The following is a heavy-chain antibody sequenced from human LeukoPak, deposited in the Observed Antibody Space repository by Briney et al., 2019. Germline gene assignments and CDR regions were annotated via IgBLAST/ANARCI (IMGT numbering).Heavy chain of an antibody. CDR2: IRQDGSEK. Sequence: PGGSLRLSCAASGFIYTSYWMSWVRQAPGKGLEWVANIRQDGSEKYYVDSVKGRFTISRDNAKNSLYLQMNSLRAEDTAVYYCARERAYGSGGFTAWTGAFDIWGQGTMVTVSS. CDR1: GFIYTSYW. CDR3: ARERAYGSGGFTAWTGAFDI. V-gene: IGHV3-7*01. J-gene: IGHJ3*02. D-gene: IGHD3-10*01.